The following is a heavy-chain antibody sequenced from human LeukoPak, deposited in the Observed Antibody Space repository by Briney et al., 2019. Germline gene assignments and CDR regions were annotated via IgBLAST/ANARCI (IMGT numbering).Heavy chain of an antibody. CDR3: ARLLGGGPAATPFDY. J-gene: IGHJ4*02. D-gene: IGHD2-2*01. CDR2: IYSGDSDT. V-gene: IGHV5-51*01. Sequence: GESLKISCKGSGYIFTGYWIGWVRQMPGKGLEWMGIIYSGDSDTRYSPSFEGQVTISADRSISTAFLQWSRLQASDTAIYYCARLLGGGPAATPFDYWGQGTLLAVSS. CDR1: GYIFTGYW.